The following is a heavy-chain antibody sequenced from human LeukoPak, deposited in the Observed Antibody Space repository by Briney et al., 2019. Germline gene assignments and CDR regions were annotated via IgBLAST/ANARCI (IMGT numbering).Heavy chain of an antibody. CDR3: ARAYQPLGGLSFPDQ. CDR1: GGTFSSYA. D-gene: IGHD3-16*02. V-gene: IGHV7-4-1*02. J-gene: IGHJ5*02. CDR2: INPNTGNP. Sequence: ASVKVSCKASGGTFSSYAISWVRQAPGQWLEWMGWINPNTGNPTYAQGFTGRFVFSLDTSVSTAYLQISSLKAEDTAVYYCARAYQPLGGLSFPDQWGQGTLVTVSS.